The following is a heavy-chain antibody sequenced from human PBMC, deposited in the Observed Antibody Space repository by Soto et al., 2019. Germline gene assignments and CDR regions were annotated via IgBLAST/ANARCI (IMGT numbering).Heavy chain of an antibody. CDR1: GGTFSSYA. D-gene: IGHD2-21*02. Sequence: QVQLVQSGAEVKKPGSSVKVSCKASGGTFSSYAISWVRQAPGQGLEWMGGIIPIFGTANYAQKSHGRVTMTADKSTSTAYLELSSVRSEDTDVYSGASRYCGGDCYSGWWFHPGGQGTLVTVSP. J-gene: IGHJ5*02. CDR3: ASRYCGGDCYSGWWFHP. CDR2: IIPIFGTA. V-gene: IGHV1-69*06.